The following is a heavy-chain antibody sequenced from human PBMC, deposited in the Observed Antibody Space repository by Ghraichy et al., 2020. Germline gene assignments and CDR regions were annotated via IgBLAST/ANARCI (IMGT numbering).Heavy chain of an antibody. CDR1: GGSITSGSYY. D-gene: IGHD3-22*01. V-gene: IGHV4-39*01. Sequence: SETLSLTCTVSGGSITSGSYYWGWIRQPPGKGLEWIGNIYYSGSTYYNPSLKSRVTISVDTSKNQFSLKLNSVTAADTAVYYCARSHYYDSSGSSTNWFDPWGQGTLVTVSS. CDR2: IYYSGST. J-gene: IGHJ5*02. CDR3: ARSHYYDSSGSSTNWFDP.